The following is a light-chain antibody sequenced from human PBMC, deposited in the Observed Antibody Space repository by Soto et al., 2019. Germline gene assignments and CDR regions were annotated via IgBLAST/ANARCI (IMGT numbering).Light chain of an antibody. V-gene: IGLV2-11*01. CDR2: DVS. CDR3: CSCAGRYTYV. J-gene: IGLJ1*01. CDR1: SSDVGGYNY. Sequence: QAVVTQPRSVSGSPGQSVTISCTGTSSDVGGYNYVSWYQQHPGKAPKLMIYDVSKRPSGVPDRFSGSKSGNTASLTISGLQAEDEADYYCCSCAGRYTYVFGAGTKLTVL.